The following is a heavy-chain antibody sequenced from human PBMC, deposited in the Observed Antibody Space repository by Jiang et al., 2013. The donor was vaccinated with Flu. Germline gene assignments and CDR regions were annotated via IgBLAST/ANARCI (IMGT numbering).Heavy chain of an antibody. J-gene: IGHJ6*02. CDR2: IWYDGSNK. Sequence: VQLLESGGGVVQPGRSLRLSCAASGFTFSSYGMHWVRQAPGKGLEWVAVIWYDGSNKYYADSVKGRFTISRDNSKNTLYLQMNSLRAEDTAVYYCARVYGDYEERNYGMDVWGQGTTVTVSS. CDR1: GFTFSSYG. CDR3: ARVYGDYEERNYGMDV. V-gene: IGHV3-33*01. D-gene: IGHD4-17*01.